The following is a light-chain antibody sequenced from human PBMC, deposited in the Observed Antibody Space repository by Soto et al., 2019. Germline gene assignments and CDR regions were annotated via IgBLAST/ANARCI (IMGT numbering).Light chain of an antibody. J-gene: IGKJ5*01. Sequence: VMTQSPVTLSMSPGARATLSCRASQSVGSNLAWYQQKPGQAPRLLIYSVSTRATGIPARFSGSGSGTDFTLTISSLEPEDFAVYYRQQRSNWPPITFGQRTRLEIK. CDR1: QSVGSN. V-gene: IGKV3-11*01. CDR3: QQRSNWPPIT. CDR2: SVS.